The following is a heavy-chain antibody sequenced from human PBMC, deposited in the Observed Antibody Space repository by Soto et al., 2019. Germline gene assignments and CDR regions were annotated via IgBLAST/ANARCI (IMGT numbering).Heavy chain of an antibody. J-gene: IGHJ4*02. CDR1: VFTVSTYA. Sequence: GGSLRLSCSASVFTVSTYAMHWVRQAPGKWLEWFSYISSSSSTMXXADSVKGRXTISRYNSKNSXYLQRXSLRDEDTAVYYCARDFDILDHFDYSGQGTLVTVSX. CDR3: ARDFDILDHFDY. V-gene: IGHV3-48*02. D-gene: IGHD3-9*01. CDR2: ISSSSSTM.